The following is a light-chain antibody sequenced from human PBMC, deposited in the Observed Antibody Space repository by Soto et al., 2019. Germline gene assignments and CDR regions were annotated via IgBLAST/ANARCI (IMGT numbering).Light chain of an antibody. J-gene: IGKJ5*01. CDR3: QQYNNWPQT. CDR1: QSVSSN. Sequence: MMTRSPATLSVSTGERATLSCRASQSVSSNLAWYQQKPGQAPRLLIYGASTRATGIPARFSGSGSGTEFTLTISSLQSEDFAVYYCQQYNNWPQTFGHGTRLEIK. CDR2: GAS. V-gene: IGKV3-15*01.